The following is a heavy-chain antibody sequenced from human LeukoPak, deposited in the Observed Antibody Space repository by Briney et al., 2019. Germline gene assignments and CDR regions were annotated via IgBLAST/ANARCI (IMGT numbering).Heavy chain of an antibody. CDR1: GFSLSTNA. V-gene: IGHV3-23*01. J-gene: IGHJ4*02. D-gene: IGHD3-10*01. CDR2: ISVSGDST. Sequence: PGGSLRLSCAASGFSLSTNAMTWVRQAPGKGLEWVSTISVSGDSTFYADSVQGRFTISRDTSKNSLSLHMNSLRAEDTAVYFCARRGGRNGWGDFDYWGQGTLVAVSS. CDR3: ARRGGRNGWGDFDY.